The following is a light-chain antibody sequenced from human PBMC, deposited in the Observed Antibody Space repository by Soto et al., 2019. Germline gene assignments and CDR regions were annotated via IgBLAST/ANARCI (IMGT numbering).Light chain of an antibody. CDR3: QHYGWTSWT. Sequence: ETVLTQSPGTLSLSPGERATLSCRASQSVNTNYLAWYQQKPGQAPRLLIYGASSRATGIPDRFSGSGSGTDFTLSISRLEPEDFAVYYCQHYGWTSWTFGQGTKVEIK. V-gene: IGKV3-20*01. J-gene: IGKJ1*01. CDR1: QSVNTNY. CDR2: GAS.